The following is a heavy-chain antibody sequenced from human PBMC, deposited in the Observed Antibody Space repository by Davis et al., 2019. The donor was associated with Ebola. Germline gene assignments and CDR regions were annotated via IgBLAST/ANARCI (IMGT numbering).Heavy chain of an antibody. CDR2: IFPYNGKT. V-gene: IGHV1-18*04. J-gene: IGHJ5*02. Sequence: ASVKVSCKPSGYTFTSFVIGWVRQAPGQGLEWMGWIFPYNGKTNYAQNVQGRVTMTTDTSTSTAYMELRSLRPDDTAVYYCARGHTYGRWDDWFDPWGQGTLVTVSS. D-gene: IGHD5-18*01. CDR1: GYTFTSFV. CDR3: ARGHTYGRWDDWFDP.